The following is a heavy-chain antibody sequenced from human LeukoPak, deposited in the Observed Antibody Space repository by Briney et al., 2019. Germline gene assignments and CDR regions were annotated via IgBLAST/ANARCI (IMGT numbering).Heavy chain of an antibody. D-gene: IGHD6-13*01. CDR3: ARHTLSSSAWFDP. Sequence: GESLKISCKGSGYSFTSFWIGWVRQMPGKGLEWMGIIYPGDSDTRYSPSFQGQVTISADKSISTAYLQWSSLKASDTAMYYCARHTLSSSAWFDPWGQGTLVTVSS. V-gene: IGHV5-51*01. J-gene: IGHJ5*02. CDR1: GYSFTSFW. CDR2: IYPGDSDT.